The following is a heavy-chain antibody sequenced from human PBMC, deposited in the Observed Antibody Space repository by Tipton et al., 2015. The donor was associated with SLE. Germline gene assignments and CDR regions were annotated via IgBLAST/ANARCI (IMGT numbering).Heavy chain of an antibody. CDR3: AVRRGDSYYYNGMDV. D-gene: IGHD3-10*01. CDR1: GASIGTRNYY. CDR2: INHSGDT. J-gene: IGHJ6*02. Sequence: LRLSCTVSGASIGTRNYYWRWIRQPPGKGLEWIGGINHSGDTYYNPSLKSRVTISVDTSKNQFSLSLSSVTAADTAVYYWAVRRGDSYYYNGMDVWGQGTTVTVSS. V-gene: IGHV4-39*07.